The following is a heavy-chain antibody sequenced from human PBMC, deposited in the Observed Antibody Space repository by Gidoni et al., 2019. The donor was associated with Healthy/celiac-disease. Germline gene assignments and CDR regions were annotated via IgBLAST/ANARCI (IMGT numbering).Heavy chain of an antibody. CDR1: GYTFTGYY. CDR2: INPNSGGT. V-gene: IGHV1-2*02. D-gene: IGHD3-3*02. Sequence: QVQLVQSGAEVKNPGASVKVSCTASGYTFTGYYLHWQRQAPGQGLEWMGWINPNSGGTNYAQKLQGRVTMTRDTSISTAYMELSRLRSDDTAVYYCARDVIGFLEWLYHYYYYGMDVWGQGTTVTVSS. J-gene: IGHJ6*02. CDR3: ARDVIGFLEWLYHYYYYGMDV.